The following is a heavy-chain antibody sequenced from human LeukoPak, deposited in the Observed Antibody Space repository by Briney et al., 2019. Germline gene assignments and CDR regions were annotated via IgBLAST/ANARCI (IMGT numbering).Heavy chain of an antibody. J-gene: IGHJ6*03. D-gene: IGHD6-13*01. CDR1: GFTVSSNY. CDR3: ARTSLAAAGRLFYYFYMDV. Sequence: PGGSLRLSCAASGFTVSSNYMSWVRQAPGKGLEWVSVIYSGGSTYYADSVKGRFTISRDNTKNSLYLQMNSLRAEDTAVYYCARTSLAAAGRLFYYFYMDVWGKGTTVTVSS. V-gene: IGHV3-66*01. CDR2: IYSGGST.